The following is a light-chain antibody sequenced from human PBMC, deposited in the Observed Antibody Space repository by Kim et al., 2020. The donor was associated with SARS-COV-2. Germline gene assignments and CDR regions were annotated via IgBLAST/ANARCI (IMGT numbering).Light chain of an antibody. CDR3: SSYAGSNSFVV. CDR1: SSDVGGYDY. CDR2: EVN. J-gene: IGLJ2*01. Sequence: QSALTQLPSASGSPGQSVAISCTGTSSDVGGYDYVSWYQQHTGKAPKLMIYEVNKRPSGVPDRFSGSKSGNTASLTVSGLQAEDEADYYCSSYAGSNSFVVFGGGTQLTVL. V-gene: IGLV2-8*01.